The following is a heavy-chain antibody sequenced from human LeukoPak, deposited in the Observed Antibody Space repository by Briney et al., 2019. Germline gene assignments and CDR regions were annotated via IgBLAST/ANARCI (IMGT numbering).Heavy chain of an antibody. D-gene: IGHD2-21*02. CDR1: GFTFSSYG. Sequence: GGALRLSCAASGFTFSSYGMSWVRQAPGKGLEWVSAISGSGGSTYYADSVKGRFTISRDNSKSTLYLQMNSLRVEDTAVYYCAKASSPYCGGDCYSSDYWGQGTLVTVSS. J-gene: IGHJ4*02. V-gene: IGHV3-23*01. CDR2: ISGSGGST. CDR3: AKASSPYCGGDCYSSDY.